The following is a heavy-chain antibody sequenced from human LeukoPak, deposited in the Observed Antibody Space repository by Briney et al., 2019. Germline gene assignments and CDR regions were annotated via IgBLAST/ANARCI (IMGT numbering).Heavy chain of an antibody. CDR2: IYYSGST. Sequence: PSETLSLTCTVSGGSISSYYWSWIPQPPGKGLEWIGYIYYSGSTNYNPSLKSRVTISVDTSKNQFSLKLSSVTAADTAVYYCARVCQGKWFGELYYMDVWGKGTTVTVSS. V-gene: IGHV4-59*01. D-gene: IGHD3-10*01. CDR3: ARVCQGKWFGELYYMDV. CDR1: GGSISSYY. J-gene: IGHJ6*03.